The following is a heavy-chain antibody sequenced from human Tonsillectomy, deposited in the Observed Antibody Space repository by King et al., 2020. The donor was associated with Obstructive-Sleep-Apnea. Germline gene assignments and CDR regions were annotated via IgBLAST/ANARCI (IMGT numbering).Heavy chain of an antibody. Sequence: QLVQSGGGLVQPGGSLKLSCAASGFTFSGSAMHWVRQSSGKGLEWVGRIRIKANIYAKAYAASVKGRFTISRDDSKSTAYLQMNSLKTEDTAVYYCTRLGWLQHNDYWGQGTLVTVSS. V-gene: IGHV3-73*01. CDR1: GFTFSGSA. CDR3: TRLGWLQHNDY. CDR2: IRIKANIYAK. J-gene: IGHJ4*02. D-gene: IGHD5-24*01.